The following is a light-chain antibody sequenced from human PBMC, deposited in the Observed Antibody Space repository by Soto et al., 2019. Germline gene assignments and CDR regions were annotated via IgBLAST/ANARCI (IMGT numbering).Light chain of an antibody. J-gene: IGKJ5*01. CDR3: QQYNSYSIT. CDR2: GVS. CDR1: QSVSSN. V-gene: IGKV3-15*01. Sequence: ERIMTQSPADMSVSPGESATLSCRASQSVSSNLAWYQQKPGQAPRLLIYGVSTRATGIPARFSGSGSETKFTLTISSLQPDDFATYYYQQYNSYSITFGQGTRLEIK.